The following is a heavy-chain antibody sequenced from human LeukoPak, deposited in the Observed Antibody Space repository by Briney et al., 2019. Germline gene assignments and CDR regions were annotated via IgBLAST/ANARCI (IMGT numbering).Heavy chain of an antibody. CDR2: ISPSDSDT. Sequence: GESLNISCKGTGYSFTNFWIGWVRQPPGKGLEYLGVISPSDSDTRYNPSFEGQVSISADKSLTSAYLQWNTLKASDTAIYFCARRTEGAGGGWFFDHWGQGTLVTVSS. CDR1: GYSFTNFW. D-gene: IGHD2-21*01. V-gene: IGHV5-51*01. CDR3: ARRTEGAGGGWFFDH. J-gene: IGHJ4*02.